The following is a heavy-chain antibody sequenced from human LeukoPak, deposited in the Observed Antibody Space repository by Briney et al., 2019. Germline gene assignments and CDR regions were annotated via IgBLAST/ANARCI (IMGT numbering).Heavy chain of an antibody. V-gene: IGHV3-11*04. CDR1: GFTYSDFY. CDR2: TTNTGSPR. J-gene: IGHJ3*02. Sequence: PGGSLRLSCAASGFTYSDFYMGWIRQAPGQGLEWISYTTNTGSPRYYADSVKGRFTISRDNAKNTLSLQMNSLRVDDTAVYYCARERRGWAPSSGLDGFDIWGQGTMVTVS. D-gene: IGHD3-10*01. CDR3: ARERRGWAPSSGLDGFDI.